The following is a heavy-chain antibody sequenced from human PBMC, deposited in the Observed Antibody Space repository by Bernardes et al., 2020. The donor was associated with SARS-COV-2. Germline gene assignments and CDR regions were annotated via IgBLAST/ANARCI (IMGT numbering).Heavy chain of an antibody. V-gene: IGHV3-7*04. J-gene: IGHJ4*02. Sequence: GGSLRLSCAASGFTLSSFWMSWVRQAPGKGLDWVANINPDGSGTYYMDSVRGRFTISRDNSKNSVHLQMGSLRSDDTATYYCARIYCTTTDCFNDYWGQGILVTVSS. D-gene: IGHD2-8*01. CDR1: GFTLSSFW. CDR3: ARIYCTTTDCFNDY. CDR2: INPDGSGT.